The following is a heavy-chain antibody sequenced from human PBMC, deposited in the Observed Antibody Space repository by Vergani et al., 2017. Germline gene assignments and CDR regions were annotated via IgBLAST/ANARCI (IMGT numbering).Heavy chain of an antibody. D-gene: IGHD6-19*01. CDR1: GFTFSSYA. V-gene: IGHV3-23*01. CDR2: ISASGGST. J-gene: IGHJ4*02. Sequence: EVQLLESGGGLVQPGGSLRLSCAASGFTFSSYAMSWVRQAPGKGLEWVSAISASGGSTDYADSVKGRFTISRDNSKNTLYLQMNSLRAEDTAVYYCAKDEAYSSGWYWNYWGQGTLVTVSS. CDR3: AKDEAYSSGWYWNY.